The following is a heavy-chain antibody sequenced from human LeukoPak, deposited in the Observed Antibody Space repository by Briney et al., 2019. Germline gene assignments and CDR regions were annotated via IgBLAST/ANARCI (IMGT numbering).Heavy chain of an antibody. J-gene: IGHJ4*02. D-gene: IGHD6-13*01. CDR2: IIPIFGTA. CDR1: GGTFSSYA. V-gene: IGHV1-69*06. CDR3: ARRSQQLVLWVRRTQYYFDY. Sequence: GASVKVSCKASGGTFSSYAISWVRQAPGQGLEWMGGIIPIFGTANYAQKFQGRVTITADKSTSTAYMELSSLRSEDTAVYYCARRSQQLVLWVRRTQYYFDYWGQGTLVTVSS.